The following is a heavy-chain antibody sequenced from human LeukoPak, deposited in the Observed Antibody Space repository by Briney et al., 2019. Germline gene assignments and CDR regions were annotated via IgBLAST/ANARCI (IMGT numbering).Heavy chain of an antibody. Sequence: TGGSLRLSCAASGFTFSSYAMHWVRQAPGKGLEWVAVISYDGSNKYYADSVKGRFTISRDNSKNTLYLQMNSLRAEDTAVYYCAREGGYCSGGSCYPYYYYYMDVWGKGTTVTVSS. CDR1: GFTFSSYA. CDR3: AREGGYCSGGSCYPYYYYYMDV. CDR2: ISYDGSNK. J-gene: IGHJ6*03. V-gene: IGHV3-30-3*01. D-gene: IGHD2-15*01.